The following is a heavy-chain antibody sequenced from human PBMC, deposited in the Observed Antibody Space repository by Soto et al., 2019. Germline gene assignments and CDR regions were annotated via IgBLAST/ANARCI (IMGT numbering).Heavy chain of an antibody. V-gene: IGHV1-46*01. CDR2: IHPNGGGT. Sequence: ASVKVSCKASGYSFTNYYMHWVRQAPGQGLEYMGVIHPNGGGTSYAQKFQGRVTMTSDTSTSIVYMELSSLRSDDTAVYYCARGITMVRGVLLDAFDIWGQGTMVTVSS. D-gene: IGHD3-10*01. CDR3: ARGITMVRGVLLDAFDI. CDR1: GYSFTNYY. J-gene: IGHJ3*02.